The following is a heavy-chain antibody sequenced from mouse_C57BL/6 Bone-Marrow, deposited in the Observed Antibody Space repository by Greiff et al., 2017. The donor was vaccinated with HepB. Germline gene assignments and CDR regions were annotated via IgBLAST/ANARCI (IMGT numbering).Heavy chain of an antibody. CDR2: INPYNGGT. CDR1: GYTFTDYY. V-gene: IGHV1-19*01. Sequence: EVQLQQSGPVLVKPGASVKMSCKASGYTFTDYYMNWVKQSHGKSLEWIGVINPYNGGTSYNQKFKGKATLTVDKSSSTAYMELNSLTSEDSAVYYCARSLVYYDYDYWGQGTTLTVSS. D-gene: IGHD2-4*01. CDR3: ARSLVYYDYDY. J-gene: IGHJ2*01.